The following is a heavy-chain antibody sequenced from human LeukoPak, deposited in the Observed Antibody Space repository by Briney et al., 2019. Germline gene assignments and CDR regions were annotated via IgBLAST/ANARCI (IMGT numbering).Heavy chain of an antibody. CDR3: ARGGGDVDTAIPPYFDY. CDR1: GFTFSGYG. J-gene: IGHJ4*02. V-gene: IGHV3-33*01. CDR2: IWYDGSNK. Sequence: GGSLRLSCAASGFTFSGYGMHWVRQAPGKGLEWVAVIWYDGSNKYHADSVKGRFTISRDNSKNTLYLQMNSLRAEDTALYYCARGGGDVDTAIPPYFDYWGQGTLVTVSS. D-gene: IGHD5-18*01.